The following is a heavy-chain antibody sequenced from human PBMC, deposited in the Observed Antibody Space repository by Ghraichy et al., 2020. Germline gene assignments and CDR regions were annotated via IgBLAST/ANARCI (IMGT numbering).Heavy chain of an antibody. D-gene: IGHD6-6*01. V-gene: IGHV3-30*03. CDR2: LSHDESTK. CDR3: ARPEYDGRSWSDFFQGMDV. Sequence: GGSLRLSCVASGFTLSKYGMLWVRQVPGRGLEWVAFLSHDESTKSYGDFVKGRFVISRDKSKNTLYMQMNDLKSEDAAVYYCARPEYDGRSWSDFFQGMDVWGQGTTVAVSS. J-gene: IGHJ6*02. CDR1: GFTLSKYG.